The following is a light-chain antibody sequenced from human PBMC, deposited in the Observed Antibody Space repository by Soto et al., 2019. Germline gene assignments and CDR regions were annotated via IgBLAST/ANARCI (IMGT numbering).Light chain of an antibody. CDR3: CSYASRYILGV. V-gene: IGLV2-11*01. CDR2: DVT. CDR1: SSDVGGYDF. J-gene: IGLJ2*01. Sequence: QSVLTQPRSVSGSPGQSVTISCTGSSSDVGGYDFVSWYQQHPGKAPKLMIYDVTKRPSGVPDRFSGSKSGNSASLTISGLQPEDEADYYCCSYASRYILGVFGGGTKVTVL.